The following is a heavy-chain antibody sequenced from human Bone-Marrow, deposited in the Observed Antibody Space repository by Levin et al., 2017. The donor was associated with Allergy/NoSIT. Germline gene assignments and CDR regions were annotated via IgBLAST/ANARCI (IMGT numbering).Heavy chain of an antibody. CDR1: GFTFSSYE. V-gene: IGHV3-48*03. J-gene: IGHJ4*02. CDR3: ARDMAGAARRKYYFDY. D-gene: IGHD6-6*01. CDR2: ISSSGSTI. Sequence: SCAASGFTFSSYEMNWVRQAPGKGLEWVSYISSSGSTIYYADSVKGRFTISRDNAKNSLYLQMNSLRAEDTAVYYCARDMAGAARRKYYFDYWGQGTLVTVSS.